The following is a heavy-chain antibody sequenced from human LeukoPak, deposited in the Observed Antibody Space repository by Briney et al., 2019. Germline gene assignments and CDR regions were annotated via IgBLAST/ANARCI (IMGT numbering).Heavy chain of an antibody. V-gene: IGHV4-34*01. CDR3: ARGSRYYYDSSGYYYPRRYFQH. J-gene: IGHJ1*01. CDR1: GGSFSGYY. CDR2: INHSGST. D-gene: IGHD3-22*01. Sequence: MASETLSLTCAVYGGSFSGYYWSWIRQPPGKGLEWIGEINHSGSTNYNPSLKSRVTISVDTSKNQFSLKLSSLTAADTAVYYCARGSRYYYDSSGYYYPRRYFQHWGQGTLVTVSS.